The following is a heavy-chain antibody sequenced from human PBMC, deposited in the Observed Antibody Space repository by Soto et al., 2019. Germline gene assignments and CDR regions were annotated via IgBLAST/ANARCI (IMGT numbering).Heavy chain of an antibody. Sequence: GASVKVSCKASGGTFSSYAISWVRQAPGQGLEWMGGIIPIFGTANYAQKFQGRVTITADESTSTAYMELSSLRSEDTAVYYCVRTLGQIYDYVWGSYGPYYFDYGGEGTLATVP. CDR3: VRTLGQIYDYVWGSYGPYYFDY. CDR1: GGTFSSYA. D-gene: IGHD3-16*01. CDR2: IIPIFGTA. V-gene: IGHV1-69*13. J-gene: IGHJ4*02.